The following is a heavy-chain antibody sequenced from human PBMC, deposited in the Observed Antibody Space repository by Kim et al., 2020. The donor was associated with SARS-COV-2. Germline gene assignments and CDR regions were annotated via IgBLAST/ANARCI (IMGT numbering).Heavy chain of an antibody. CDR3: ARVPYYDSSGYLYNWFDP. D-gene: IGHD3-22*01. V-gene: IGHV4-4*02. J-gene: IGHJ5*02. CDR2: IYHSGST. CDR1: GGSISSSNW. Sequence: SETLSLTCAVSGGSISSSNWWSWVRQPPGKGLEWIGEIYHSGSTNYNPSLKSRVTISVDKSKNQFSLKLSSVTAADTAVYYCARVPYYDSSGYLYNWFDPWGQGTLVTVSS.